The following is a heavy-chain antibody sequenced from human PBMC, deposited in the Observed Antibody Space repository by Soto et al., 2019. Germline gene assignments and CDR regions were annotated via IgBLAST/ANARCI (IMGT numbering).Heavy chain of an antibody. CDR3: AKDWAGAYNWFDP. J-gene: IGHJ5*02. V-gene: IGHV3-30*18. Sequence: QVQLVESGGGVVQPGRSLRLSCAASGFTFSSYGMHWVRQAPGKGLEWVAVISYDGSNKYYADSVKGRFTITRDNSKNTLYLQMNSLRAEDTAVYYCAKDWAGAYNWFDPWGQGTLVTVSS. D-gene: IGHD3-10*01. CDR1: GFTFSSYG. CDR2: ISYDGSNK.